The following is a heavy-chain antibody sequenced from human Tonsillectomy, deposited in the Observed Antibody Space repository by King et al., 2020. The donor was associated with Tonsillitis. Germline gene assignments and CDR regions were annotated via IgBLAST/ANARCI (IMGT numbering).Heavy chain of an antibody. D-gene: IGHD5-12*01. CDR1: GYSISSGYY. V-gene: IGHV4-38-2*02. J-gene: IGHJ4*02. Sequence: QLQESGPGLVKPSETLSLTCAVSGYSISSGYYWGWIRQPPGKGLEWIGSIHHSGSTYYNPSVKSRVTISVDTSKNQFSLGLSSVTAADTAVYFCVRDGGGAHSGYDTGVSNYWGQGTLVTVSS. CDR3: VRDGGGAHSGYDTGVSNY. CDR2: IHHSGST.